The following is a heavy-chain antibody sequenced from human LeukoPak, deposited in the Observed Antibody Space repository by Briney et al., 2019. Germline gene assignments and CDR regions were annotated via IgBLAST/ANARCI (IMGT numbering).Heavy chain of an antibody. CDR3: ARDDYGGNWFDY. J-gene: IGHJ4*02. D-gene: IGHD4-23*01. CDR2: IYYSGST. Sequence: SETLSLTCTVSGGSISSGDYYWSWIRQPPGKGLEWIGYIYYSGSTYYNPSLKSRVTISVDTSKNQFSLRQSSVTAADTAVYYCARDDYGGNWFDYWGQGTLVTVSS. CDR1: GGSISSGDYY. V-gene: IGHV4-30-4*01.